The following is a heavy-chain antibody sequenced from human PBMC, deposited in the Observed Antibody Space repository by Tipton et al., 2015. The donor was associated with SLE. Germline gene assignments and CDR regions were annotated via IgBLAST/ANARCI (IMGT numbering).Heavy chain of an antibody. CDR3: ARSDGGY. CDR2: IYSSGGT. V-gene: IGHV4-59*01. D-gene: IGHD3-16*01. CDR1: GGSINNYY. Sequence: GLVQPSETLSPTCSVSGGSINNYYWNWIRQNQGKGLEWIGYIYSSGGTDYNPSLKRRLTISVETSKNQFSLKLTSVTAADTAVYYCARSDGGYWGQGTLVTVSS. J-gene: IGHJ4*02.